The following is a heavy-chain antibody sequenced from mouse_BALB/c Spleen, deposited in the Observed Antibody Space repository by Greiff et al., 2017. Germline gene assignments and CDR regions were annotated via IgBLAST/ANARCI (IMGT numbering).Heavy chain of an antibody. V-gene: IGHV14-3*02. D-gene: IGHD1-1*01. Sequence: VQLQQSGAELVKPGASVKLSCTASGFNIKDTYMHWVKQRPEQGLEWIGRIDPANGNTKYDPKFQGKATITADTSSNTAYLQLSSLTSEDTAVYYCPSDITTVVDGAYWGQETLVTVAA. J-gene: IGHJ3*01. CDR2: IDPANGNT. CDR3: PSDITTVVDGAY. CDR1: GFNIKDTY.